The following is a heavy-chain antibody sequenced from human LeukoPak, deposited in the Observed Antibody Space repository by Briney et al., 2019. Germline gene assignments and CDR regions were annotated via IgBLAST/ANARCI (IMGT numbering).Heavy chain of an antibody. CDR2: MSSDGNNK. J-gene: IGHJ3*02. CDR3: ARPDSSGWSHAFDI. CDR1: GFTFNSYA. Sequence: GGSLRLSCAASGFTFNSYAMSWVRQAPGKGLEWVAVMSSDGNNKYYADSVKGRFTISRDNSKNTLYLDMNSLRAEDTAVYYCARPDSSGWSHAFDIWGQGTKVTVSS. D-gene: IGHD6-19*01. V-gene: IGHV3-30-3*01.